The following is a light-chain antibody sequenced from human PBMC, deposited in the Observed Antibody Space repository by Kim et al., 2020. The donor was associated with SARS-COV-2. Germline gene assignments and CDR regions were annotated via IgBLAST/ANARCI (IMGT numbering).Light chain of an antibody. J-gene: IGLJ1*01. CDR1: SSDVGAYDY. CDR3: ASFTSKSTPS. Sequence: QSALTQPASVSGSPGQSITISCTGTSSDVGAYDYVSWYQQHPGKAPKLMIYDVNNRPSGVSNRFSGSKSDNTASLTISGLQPADEADYYCASFTSKSTPSFGTGPTVTVL. CDR2: DVN. V-gene: IGLV2-14*03.